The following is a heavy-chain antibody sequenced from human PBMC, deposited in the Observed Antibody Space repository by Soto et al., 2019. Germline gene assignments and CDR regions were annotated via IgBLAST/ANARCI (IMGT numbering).Heavy chain of an antibody. Sequence: LRLSCSASGSTFYGDAMHWVRQVPGKGLESVASISWNSGSIGYADSAKVLFTISRDNAKNSLSLHLNNRRPEDTALYYFVKDKRYNNTWYLYYWGQETLFTVSS. CDR1: GSTFYGDA. CDR3: VKDKRYNNTWYLYY. CDR2: ISWNSGSI. D-gene: IGHD6-13*01. J-gene: IGHJ4*02. V-gene: IGHV3-9*01.